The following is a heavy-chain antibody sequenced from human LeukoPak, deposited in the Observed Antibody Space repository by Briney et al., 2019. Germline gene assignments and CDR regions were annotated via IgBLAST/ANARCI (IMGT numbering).Heavy chain of an antibody. CDR3: AKARSYGPLGERGAFDI. CDR1: GFTFSSYW. V-gene: IGHV3-74*01. CDR2: INSDGSST. J-gene: IGHJ3*02. D-gene: IGHD1-26*01. Sequence: PGGSLRLSCAASGFTFSSYWMHWVRQAPGKGLVWVSRINSDGSSTSYADSVKGRFTISRDNSKNTLYLQMNSLRAEDTAVYYCAKARSYGPLGERGAFDIWGQGTMVTVSS.